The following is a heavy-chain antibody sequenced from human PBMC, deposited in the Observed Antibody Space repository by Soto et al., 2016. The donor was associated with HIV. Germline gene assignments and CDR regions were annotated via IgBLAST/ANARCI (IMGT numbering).Heavy chain of an antibody. D-gene: IGHD2-15*01. V-gene: IGHV4-34*01. CDR2: INDSGST. J-gene: IGHJ4*02. CDR3: ARGGTICGGNSCYHYFDY. Sequence: QVQLQQWGAGLLKASETPSLTCAVYGGSFSGYYWNWIRQPPGKGLKWIGEINDSGSTNYNPSLKSRVTISVDTSKNQFSLKLTSLTAADTAVYYCARGGTICGGNSCYHYFDYVGPGNPGHRLL. CDR1: GGSFSGYY.